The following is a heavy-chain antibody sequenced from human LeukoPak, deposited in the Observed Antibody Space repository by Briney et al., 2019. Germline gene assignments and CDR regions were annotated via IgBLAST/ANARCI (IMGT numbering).Heavy chain of an antibody. D-gene: IGHD3-10*01. V-gene: IGHV3-23*01. J-gene: IGHJ5*01. Sequence: PGGSLRLSCAASGFTFSSYAMSWVRQAPGKGLEWVSALSGSGGSTYHADSVKGRFTIPRDNSKNTLYLQMNSLRADDTAIYYCAKDYYYGSGSYYALDSWGQGTLVTVSS. CDR1: GFTFSSYA. CDR3: AKDYYYGSGSYYALDS. CDR2: LSGSGGST.